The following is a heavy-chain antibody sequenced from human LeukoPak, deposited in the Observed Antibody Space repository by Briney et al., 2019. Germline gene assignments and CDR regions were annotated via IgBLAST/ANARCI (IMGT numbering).Heavy chain of an antibody. V-gene: IGHV4-31*03. CDR2: IYYGGST. Sequence: SETLSLTCTVSGGSISSGGYYWSWIRQHPGKGLEWIGHIYYGGSTYYNPSLKSRVTISVDTSKNQFSLKLTSVTAADTAVYYCARTIFGDFDYWGQGTLVTVSS. CDR3: ARTIFGDFDY. D-gene: IGHD3-3*01. CDR1: GGSISSGGYY. J-gene: IGHJ4*02.